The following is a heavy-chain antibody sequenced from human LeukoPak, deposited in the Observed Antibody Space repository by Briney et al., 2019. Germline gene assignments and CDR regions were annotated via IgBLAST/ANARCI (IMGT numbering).Heavy chain of an antibody. D-gene: IGHD3-22*01. Sequence: PSETLSLTYAVYGGSFSGYYWSWIRQPPGKGLEWIGEINHSGSTNYNPSLKSRVTISVDTSKNQFSLKLSSVTAADTAVYYCARGDHYTMIVENWSQGTLVTVSS. V-gene: IGHV4-34*01. CDR1: GGSFSGYY. CDR2: INHSGST. CDR3: ARGDHYTMIVEN. J-gene: IGHJ4*02.